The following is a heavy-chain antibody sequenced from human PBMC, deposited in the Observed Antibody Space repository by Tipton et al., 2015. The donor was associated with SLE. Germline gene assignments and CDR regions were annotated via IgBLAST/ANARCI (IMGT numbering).Heavy chain of an antibody. CDR2: IIPLFDMT. CDR3: AREGTGSGSYFYNWFDP. V-gene: IGHV1-69*17. CDR1: GGTFSSYG. J-gene: IGHJ5*02. Sequence: QSGPEVKKPGSSVKVSCKASGGTFSSYGFNWVRQAPGQGLEWMGGIIPLFDMTKYAQKYQGRVTITADKSTSTIYMELTSLRSEDTAVYYCAREGTGSGSYFYNWFDPWGQETLVTVSS. D-gene: IGHD3-10*01.